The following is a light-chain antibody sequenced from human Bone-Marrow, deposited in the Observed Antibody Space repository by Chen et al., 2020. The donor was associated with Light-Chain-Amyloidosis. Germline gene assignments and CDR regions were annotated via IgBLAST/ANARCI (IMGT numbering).Light chain of an antibody. CDR2: EDE. Sequence: FMLTQPHSVSESPGKTAIISCNSSSGSIATNYVQWYQQRPGSSPSTVIYEDEQRPSGVPDRFSGSIDRSSNSASLTISALKTEDEADYYCQSYQGSSQGVFGGGTKLTVL. CDR3: QSYQGSSQGV. V-gene: IGLV6-57*01. J-gene: IGLJ3*02. CDR1: SGSIATNY.